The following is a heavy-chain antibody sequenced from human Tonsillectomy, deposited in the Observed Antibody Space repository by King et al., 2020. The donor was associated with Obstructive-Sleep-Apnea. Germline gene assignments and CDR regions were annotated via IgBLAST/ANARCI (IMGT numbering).Heavy chain of an antibody. CDR1: GITISSYA. J-gene: IGHJ6*02. D-gene: IGHD2-2*01. V-gene: IGHV3-30*04. Sequence: VQLVESGGGVVQPGRSLGLSCAASGITISSYAMHWVRQAPGKGLEWVAVISYDGRNKYYADSVKGRFTISRDNSQNTLSLQMHSLRAEDTAVYYCARGDCPSVSCYGMDVWGQGTTVTVSS. CDR2: ISYDGRNK. CDR3: ARGDCPSVSCYGMDV.